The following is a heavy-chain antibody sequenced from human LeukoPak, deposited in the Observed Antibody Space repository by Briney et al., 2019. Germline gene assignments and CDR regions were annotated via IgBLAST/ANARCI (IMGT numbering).Heavy chain of an antibody. V-gene: IGHV3-11*06. CDR3: ARVGSIAAAGTPDY. CDR1: GFTFSDYY. CDR2: ISSSGSHT. Sequence: GGSLRLSCAASGFTFSDYYMSWIRQAPGKGLEWVSYISSSGSHTNYADSVKGRFTISRDNAKSSLSLQVNSLRADDTAVYYCARVGSIAAAGTPDYWGQGTLVTVSS. J-gene: IGHJ4*02. D-gene: IGHD6-13*01.